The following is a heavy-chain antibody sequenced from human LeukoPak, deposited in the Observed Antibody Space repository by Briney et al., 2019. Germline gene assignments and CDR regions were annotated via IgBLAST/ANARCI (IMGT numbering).Heavy chain of an antibody. CDR2: IYYSGST. D-gene: IGHD2-21*01. CDR1: GGSVSSSSYY. Sequence: SETLSLTCTVSGGSVSSSSYYWGWIRQPPGKGLEWIGSIYYSGSTYYNPSLKSRVTISVDTSKNQFSLKLSSVTAADTAVYYCARSRIVVVGRTPERIIDYWGQGTLVTVSS. CDR3: ARSRIVVVGRTPERIIDY. V-gene: IGHV4-39*01. J-gene: IGHJ4*02.